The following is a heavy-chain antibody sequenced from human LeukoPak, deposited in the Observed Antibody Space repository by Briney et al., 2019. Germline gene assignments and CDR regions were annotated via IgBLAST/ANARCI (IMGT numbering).Heavy chain of an antibody. D-gene: IGHD2-2*01. Sequence: GGSLRLSCAASGFTFSSFGMHWVRQAPGKGLEWVAVIWYDGSNKYYADFVKGRFTISRDNSKNTLYLQMNSLRVDDTAVYYCARVASRPSSWRWFDPWGQGTLVTVSS. J-gene: IGHJ5*02. V-gene: IGHV3-33*08. CDR2: IWYDGSNK. CDR3: ARVASRPSSWRWFDP. CDR1: GFTFSSFG.